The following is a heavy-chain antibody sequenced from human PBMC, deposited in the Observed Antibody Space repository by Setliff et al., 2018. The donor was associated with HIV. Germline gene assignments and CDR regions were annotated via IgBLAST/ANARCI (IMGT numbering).Heavy chain of an antibody. J-gene: IGHJ4*02. CDR3: ARQVSIPGVAITPVDY. V-gene: IGHV4-59*08. CDR2: IYYSGTT. D-gene: IGHD5-12*01. Sequence: SETLSLTCTVSGGSISSYYWSWVRQPPGKGLEWIGYIYYSGTTNYNPSLKSRVTISIATSKNQFSLRLTSVTAADTAIYYCARQVSIPGVAITPVDYWGQGALVTVSS. CDR1: GGSISSYY.